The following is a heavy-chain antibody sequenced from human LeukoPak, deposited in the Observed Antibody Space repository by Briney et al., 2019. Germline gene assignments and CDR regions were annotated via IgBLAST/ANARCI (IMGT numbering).Heavy chain of an antibody. CDR2: INHSGST. Sequence: SETLSLTCAVYGGSFSSYYWSWIRQPPGKGLEWIGEINHSGSTNYNPSLKSRVTISVDTSKNQFSLKLSSVTAADTAVYYCARRRPISTFDYWGQGTLVTVSS. D-gene: IGHD3-3*02. CDR1: GGSFSSYY. J-gene: IGHJ4*02. CDR3: ARRRPISTFDY. V-gene: IGHV4-34*01.